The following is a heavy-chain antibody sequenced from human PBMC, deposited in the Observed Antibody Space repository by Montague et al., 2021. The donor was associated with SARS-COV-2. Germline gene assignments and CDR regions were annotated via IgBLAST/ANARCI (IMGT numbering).Heavy chain of an antibody. J-gene: IGHJ5*02. CDR2: MYTSGST. V-gene: IGHV4-61*02. Sequence: TLSLTCTVSGGSISSGKYYWSWIRQPAGKGLEWIGRMYTSGSTNYNPSLKSRVTISVDTSKNQFSLKLSSVTAADTAVYYCARLKAQYCSSTSCYSASWFDPWGQGTLVTVSS. CDR1: GGSISSGKYY. D-gene: IGHD2-2*01. CDR3: ARLKAQYCSSTSCYSASWFDP.